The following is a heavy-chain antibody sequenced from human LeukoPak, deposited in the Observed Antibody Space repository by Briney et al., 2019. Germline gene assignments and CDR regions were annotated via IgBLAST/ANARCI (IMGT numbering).Heavy chain of an antibody. CDR2: ISAYNDNT. D-gene: IGHD2-2*01. V-gene: IGHV1-18*01. Sequence: ASVKVSCKASGYTFTNFIINWVRQAPGQGLEWMGWISAYNDNTSYAQMFQDRVTMSTDTSTSTAYMELRSLRFDDTAVYYCARLGYCSSSSCYGVDYWGQGTLVTVSS. J-gene: IGHJ4*02. CDR3: ARLGYCSSSSCYGVDY. CDR1: GYTFTNFI.